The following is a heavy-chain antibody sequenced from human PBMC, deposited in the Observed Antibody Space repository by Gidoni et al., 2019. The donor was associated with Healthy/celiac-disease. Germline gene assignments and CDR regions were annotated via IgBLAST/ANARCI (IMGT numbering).Heavy chain of an antibody. CDR3: ARLTYYDFWSGYSPGPYYYYMDV. D-gene: IGHD3-3*01. CDR2: IYYSGST. J-gene: IGHJ6*03. CDR1: GGSISSSSYY. Sequence: QLQLQESGPGLVKPSETLSLTCTVSGGSISSSSYYWGWIRQPPGKGLEWIGSIYYSGSTYYNPSLKSRVTISVDTSKNQFSLKLSSVTAADTAVYYCARLTYYDFWSGYSPGPYYYYMDVWGKGTTVTVSS. V-gene: IGHV4-39*01.